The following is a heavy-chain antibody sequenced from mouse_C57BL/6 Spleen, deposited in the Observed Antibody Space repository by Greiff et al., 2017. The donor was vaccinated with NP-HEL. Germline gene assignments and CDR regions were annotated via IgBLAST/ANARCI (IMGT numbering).Heavy chain of an antibody. D-gene: IGHD3-2*02. Sequence: QVQLQQPGAELVMPGASVKLSCKASGYTFTSYWMHWVKQRPGQGLEWIGEIDPSDSYTNYNQKFKGKSTLTLDKSSSTAYMQLSSLTSEDSAVYYCARVAQADYFDYWGQGTTLTVSS. CDR3: ARVAQADYFDY. CDR2: IDPSDSYT. CDR1: GYTFTSYW. J-gene: IGHJ2*01. V-gene: IGHV1-69*01.